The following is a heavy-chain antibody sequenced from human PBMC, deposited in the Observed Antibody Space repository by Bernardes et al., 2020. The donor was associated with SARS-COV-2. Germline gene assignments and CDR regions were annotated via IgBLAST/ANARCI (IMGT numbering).Heavy chain of an antibody. J-gene: IGHJ4*02. CDR2: IYNDGRT. D-gene: IGHD2-21*02. Sequence: GGSLRLSCAASGFTASNNYMNWVRQAPGNGLEWVSIIYNDGRTYYAGSVKGRFTVSRDNSKKSLYLQMNSLRAEDTAVYYCARIDEVTGRDYWGQGTLVTVSS. CDR3: ARIDEVTGRDY. V-gene: IGHV3-53*01. CDR1: GFTASNNY.